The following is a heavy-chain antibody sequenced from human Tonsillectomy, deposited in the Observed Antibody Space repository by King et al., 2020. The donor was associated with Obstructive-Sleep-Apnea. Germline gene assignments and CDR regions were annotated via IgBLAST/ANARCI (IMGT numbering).Heavy chain of an antibody. CDR1: GFTCSSYS. J-gene: IGHJ5*02. V-gene: IGHV3-21*06. D-gene: IGHD5-18*01. CDR3: ARDEGYSYASGWFDP. CDR2: ITCRCSSK. Sequence: VQLVESWGGLIKPGGSLTLSCAASGFTCSSYSMSWGRHAPGKGLEWGSSITCRCSSKFYADSVKGRFTISRVNAKNSLYLQMNSLRAEDTAVYYCARDEGYSYASGWFDPWGQGTLVTVSS.